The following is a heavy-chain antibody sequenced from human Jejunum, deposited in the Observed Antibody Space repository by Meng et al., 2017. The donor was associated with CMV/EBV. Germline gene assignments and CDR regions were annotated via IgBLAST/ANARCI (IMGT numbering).Heavy chain of an antibody. D-gene: IGHD6-25*01. J-gene: IGHJ4*02. CDR1: GYTFSGYY. CDR2: INPNSGGT. Sequence: ASGYTFSGYYLHWVRQGPGQGLEWMGWINPNSGGTTYAQNFQGSVTMTRDTSITTAYMELSRLRSDDTAIYFCARRGAVGGSFDYWGQGTLVTVSS. CDR3: ARRGAVGGSFDY. V-gene: IGHV1-2*02.